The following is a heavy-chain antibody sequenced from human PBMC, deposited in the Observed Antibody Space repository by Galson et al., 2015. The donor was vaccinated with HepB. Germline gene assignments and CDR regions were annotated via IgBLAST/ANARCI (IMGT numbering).Heavy chain of an antibody. CDR3: ARDGGSYYDFWSGYPPPLGY. D-gene: IGHD3-3*01. CDR2: ISSSSSTI. CDR1: GFTFSSYG. Sequence: SLRLSCAASGFTFSSYGMNWVRQAPGKGLEWVSYISSSSSTIYYADSVKGRFTISRDNAKNSLYLQMNSLRDEDTAVYYCARDGGSYYDFWSGYPPPLGYWGQGTLVTVSS. J-gene: IGHJ4*02. V-gene: IGHV3-48*02.